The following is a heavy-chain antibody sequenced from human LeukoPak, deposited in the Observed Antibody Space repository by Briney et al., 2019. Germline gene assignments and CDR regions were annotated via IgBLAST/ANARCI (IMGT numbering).Heavy chain of an antibody. CDR3: ASFRTAYSYYFDY. Sequence: GGSLRLSCAASGFTFSDYNMNWVRQTPGRGLEWVSSISPSGRSISYADSVKGRFTISRDNAKTSLYLQMSSLRAEDTAVYYCASFRTAYSYYFDYWGQGILVTVSS. V-gene: IGHV3-21*01. D-gene: IGHD3/OR15-3a*01. CDR2: ISPSGRSI. J-gene: IGHJ4*02. CDR1: GFTFSDYN.